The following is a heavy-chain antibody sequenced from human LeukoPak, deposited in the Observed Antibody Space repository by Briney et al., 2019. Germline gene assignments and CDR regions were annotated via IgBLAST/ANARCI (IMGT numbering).Heavy chain of an antibody. CDR3: ARHPYSSSWDFDY. J-gene: IGHJ4*02. CDR2: IYYSGST. CDR1: GGSISSYY. Sequence: PSETLSLTCTVSGGSISSYYWSWIRQPPGKGLEWIGYIYYSGSTNYNPSLKSRVTISVDTSKNQFSLKLSSVTAADTAVYYCARHPYSSSWDFDYWGQGTLVTVSS. V-gene: IGHV4-59*08. D-gene: IGHD6-6*01.